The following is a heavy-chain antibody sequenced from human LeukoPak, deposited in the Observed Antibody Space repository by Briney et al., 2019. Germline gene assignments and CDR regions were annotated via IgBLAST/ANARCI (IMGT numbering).Heavy chain of an antibody. Sequence: SVKVSCKASGGTFSSYAISWVRQAPGQGLEWMGGIIPIFGTANYAQKFQGRVTITADESTSTAYMELSSLRSEDTAVYYCARDLAARDYYYYMDVWGKGTTVTVSS. CDR1: GGTFSSYA. J-gene: IGHJ6*03. V-gene: IGHV1-69*13. CDR3: ARDLAARDYYYYMDV. D-gene: IGHD6-6*01. CDR2: IIPIFGTA.